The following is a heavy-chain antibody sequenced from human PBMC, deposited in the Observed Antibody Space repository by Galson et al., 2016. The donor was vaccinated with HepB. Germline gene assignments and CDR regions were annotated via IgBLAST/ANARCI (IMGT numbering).Heavy chain of an antibody. Sequence: ETLSPTCNASGDSIIHYYWSWIRQPPGKGLERIGYVYYTGNTNYNPSFKSRVSISVDVSREQFSLRLTSVTAADTAMYSCTRRQRAFDIWGQGAMVIVSS. V-gene: IGHV4-59*08. J-gene: IGHJ3*02. CDR3: TRRQRAFDI. CDR2: VYYTGNT. CDR1: GDSIIHYY. D-gene: IGHD6-25*01.